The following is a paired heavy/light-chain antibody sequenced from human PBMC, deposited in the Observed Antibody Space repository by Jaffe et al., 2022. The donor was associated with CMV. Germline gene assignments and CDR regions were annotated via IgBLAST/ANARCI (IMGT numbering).Heavy chain of an antibody. Sequence: QVQLVESGGGVVQPGRSLRLSCAASGFTFSSYGMHWVRQAPGKGLEWVAVISYDGSNKYYADSVKGRFTISRDNSKNTLYLQMNSLRAEDTAVYYCAKDPAPPGLRLRQALNYYYGMDVWGQGTTVTVSS. D-gene: IGHD5-18*01. V-gene: IGHV3-30*18. CDR1: GFTFSSYG. J-gene: IGHJ6*02. CDR3: AKDPAPPGLRLRQALNYYYGMDV. CDR2: ISYDGSNK.
Light chain of an antibody. CDR3: QQYNNWPRVT. J-gene: IGKJ5*01. CDR2: GAS. V-gene: IGKV3-15*01. Sequence: EIVMTQSPATLSVSPGERATLSCRASQSVSSNLAWYQQKPGQAPRLLIYGASTRATGIPARFSGSGSGTEFTLTISSLQSEDFAVYYCQQYNNWPRVTFGQGTRLEIK. CDR1: QSVSSN.